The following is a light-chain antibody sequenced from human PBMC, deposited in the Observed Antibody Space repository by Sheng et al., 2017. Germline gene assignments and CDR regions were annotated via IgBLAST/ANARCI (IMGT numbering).Light chain of an antibody. CDR3: QQYRT. CDR2: KAS. J-gene: IGKJ2*01. Sequence: DIQMTQSPSTLSASVGDRVTITCRASQSISSWLAWYQQKPGKAPKLLIYKASSLESGVPSRFSGSGSVTEFTLTISSLQPDDFATYYCQQYRTFGQGTKLEIK. V-gene: IGKV1-5*03. CDR1: QSISSW.